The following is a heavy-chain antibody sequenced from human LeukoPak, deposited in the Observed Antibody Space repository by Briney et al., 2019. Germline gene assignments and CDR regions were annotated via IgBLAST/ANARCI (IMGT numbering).Heavy chain of an antibody. V-gene: IGHV5-51*01. CDR2: IYPGDSQT. D-gene: IGHD3-3*01. J-gene: IGHJ3*02. Sequence: GESLKISCQGSGYSFSMYWTGWVRQMPGKGLEWMGIIYPGDSQTAYSPSFQGQVTISADKSINTAYLQWRSLKASDTAMYYCGRIRGYDFWSRGAFDIWGQGTMVTVSS. CDR3: GRIRGYDFWSRGAFDI. CDR1: GYSFSMYW.